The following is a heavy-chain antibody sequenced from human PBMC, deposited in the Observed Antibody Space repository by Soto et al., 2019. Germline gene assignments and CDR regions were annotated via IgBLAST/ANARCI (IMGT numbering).Heavy chain of an antibody. CDR3: ATSSYSSSSAMPLHYYYYYMDV. J-gene: IGHJ6*03. D-gene: IGHD6-6*01. Sequence: QVQLVQSGAEVKKPGSSVKVSCKASGGTFSSYTISWVRQAPGQGLEWMGRIIPILGIANYAQKFQGRVTITADKSTSTAYMELSSLRSEDTAVYYCATSSYSSSSAMPLHYYYYYMDVWGKGTTVTVSS. CDR1: GGTFSSYT. CDR2: IIPILGIA. V-gene: IGHV1-69*02.